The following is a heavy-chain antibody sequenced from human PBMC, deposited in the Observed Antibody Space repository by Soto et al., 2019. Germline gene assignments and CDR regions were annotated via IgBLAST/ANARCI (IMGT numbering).Heavy chain of an antibody. J-gene: IGHJ4*02. D-gene: IGHD3-10*01. CDR2: IYYSGST. CDR1: GGSVSSGGFY. CDR3: AREVAYYYGSGSYADS. V-gene: IGHV4-31*03. Sequence: QVQLQESGPGLVKPSQTLSLTCTVSGGSVSSGGFYWTWIRHHPGKGLEWMGYIYYSGSTYYNPSLQSRVTISLDTSKNQFSLKLSSVTAADTAVYYCAREVAYYYGSGSYADSWGQGTLVTVSS.